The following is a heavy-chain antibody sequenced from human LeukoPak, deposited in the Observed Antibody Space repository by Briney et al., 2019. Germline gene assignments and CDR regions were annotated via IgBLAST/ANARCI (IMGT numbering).Heavy chain of an antibody. D-gene: IGHD3-22*01. CDR3: ARRITMIRHFDY. CDR2: INHSGST. J-gene: IGHJ4*02. V-gene: IGHV4-34*01. Sequence: SETLSLTCAVYGGSFSGYYWSWIRQPPGKGREWIGEINHSGSTNYNPSLKSRVTISVDTSKNQFSLKLSSVTAADTAVYYCARRITMIRHFDYWGQGTLVTVSS. CDR1: GGSFSGYY.